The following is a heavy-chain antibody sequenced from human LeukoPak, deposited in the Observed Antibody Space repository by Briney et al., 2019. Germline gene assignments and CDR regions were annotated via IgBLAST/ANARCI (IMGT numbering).Heavy chain of an antibody. D-gene: IGHD3-22*01. CDR2: INHSGST. CDR1: GGSFSGYY. V-gene: IGHV4-34*01. Sequence: PSETLSLTCAVYGGSFSGYYWSWIRQPPGKGLEWIGEINHSGSTNYNPSLKSRVTISVDTSKNQFSLKLSSVTAADTAVYYCATGWHYYDSSGYLTDAFDIWGQGTMVTVSS. CDR3: ATGWHYYDSSGYLTDAFDI. J-gene: IGHJ3*02.